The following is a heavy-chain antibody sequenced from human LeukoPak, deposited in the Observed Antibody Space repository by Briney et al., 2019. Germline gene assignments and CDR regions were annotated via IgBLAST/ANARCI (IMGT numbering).Heavy chain of an antibody. CDR3: ARDPAITMVRGVATNFDY. CDR1: GGSISSSSYY. V-gene: IGHV4-39*02. J-gene: IGHJ4*02. CDR2: IYYSGST. D-gene: IGHD3-10*01. Sequence: SETLSLTCTVSGGSISSSSYYWGWIRQPPGKGLEWIGSIYYSGSTYYNPSLKSRVTISVDTSKNQFSLKLSSVTAADTAVYYCARDPAITMVRGVATNFDYWGQGTLVTVSS.